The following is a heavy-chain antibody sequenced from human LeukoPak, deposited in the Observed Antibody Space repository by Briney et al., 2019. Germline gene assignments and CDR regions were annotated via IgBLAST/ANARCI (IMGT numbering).Heavy chain of an antibody. V-gene: IGHV1-69*13. CDR2: IIPIFGTA. Sequence: ASVKVSCKASGGTFSSYAISWVRQAPGQGLEWMGGIIPIFGTANYAQKFQGRVTITVDESTSTAYMELSSLRSEDTAVYYCARVPIGGSTSQNYYYYGMDVWGQGTTVTVSS. CDR3: ARVPIGGSTSQNYYYYGMDV. D-gene: IGHD2-2*01. CDR1: GGTFSSYA. J-gene: IGHJ6*02.